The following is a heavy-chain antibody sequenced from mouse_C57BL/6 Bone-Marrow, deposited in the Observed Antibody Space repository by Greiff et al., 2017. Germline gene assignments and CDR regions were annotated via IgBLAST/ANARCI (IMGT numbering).Heavy chain of an antibody. CDR3: TFYDGYYEGGAMDY. V-gene: IGHV14-4*01. D-gene: IGHD2-3*01. Sequence: VQLQQSGAELVRPGASVKLSCTASGFNIKDDYMHWVKQRPEQGLEWIGWIDPENGDTEYASKFQGKATITAYTSSNTAYLQLSSLTSEDTAVYDSTFYDGYYEGGAMDYWGQGTSVTVSS. CDR2: IDPENGDT. J-gene: IGHJ4*01. CDR1: GFNIKDDY.